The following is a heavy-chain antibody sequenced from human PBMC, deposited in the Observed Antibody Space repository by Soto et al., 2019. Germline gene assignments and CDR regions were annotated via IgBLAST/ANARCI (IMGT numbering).Heavy chain of an antibody. V-gene: IGHV4-31*03. CDR1: GGSISSGGYY. J-gene: IGHJ6*02. Sequence: PSETLSLTCTVSGGSISSGGYYWSWIRQHPGKGLEWIGYIYYSGSTYYNPSLKSRVTISVDTSKNQFSLKLSSVTAADTAVYYCARDHTAAAGTTVVYYGMDVWGQGTTVTVSS. CDR3: ARDHTAAAGTTVVYYGMDV. CDR2: IYYSGST. D-gene: IGHD6-13*01.